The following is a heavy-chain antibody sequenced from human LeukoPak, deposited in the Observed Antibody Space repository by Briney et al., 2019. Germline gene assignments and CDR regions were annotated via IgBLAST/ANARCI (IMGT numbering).Heavy chain of an antibody. Sequence: ASVKVSCKASGYTFTSYGFSWVRQAPGQGLEWMGWISAYNGNTNYAQKLQGRVTMTTDTSTSTAYMELRSLRSDDTAVYYCARAMAVAGNHYYYYYMDVWGKGTTVTISS. CDR1: GYTFTSYG. J-gene: IGHJ6*03. V-gene: IGHV1-18*01. D-gene: IGHD6-19*01. CDR3: ARAMAVAGNHYYYYYMDV. CDR2: ISAYNGNT.